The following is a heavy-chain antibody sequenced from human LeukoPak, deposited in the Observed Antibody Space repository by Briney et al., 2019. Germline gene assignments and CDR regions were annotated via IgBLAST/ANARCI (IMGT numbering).Heavy chain of an antibody. CDR2: IYYSGST. J-gene: IGHJ4*02. D-gene: IGHD2-15*01. CDR1: GGSISSRTYY. Sequence: SETLSLTCPVSGGSISSRTYYWGWIRQPPGKGLEWIGRIYYSGSTYYNPSLKSRVTISVDTSKNQCSLKLSSVTAADTAVYYCASDIVVVVAATLSSYFDYWGQGTLVTVSS. V-gene: IGHV4-39*01. CDR3: ASDIVVVVAATLSSYFDY.